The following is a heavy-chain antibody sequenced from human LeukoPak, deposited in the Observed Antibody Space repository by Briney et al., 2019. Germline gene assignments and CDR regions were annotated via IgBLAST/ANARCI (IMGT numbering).Heavy chain of an antibody. CDR1: GFTFSSYA. D-gene: IGHD4-11*01. CDR3: ARIYMTTFDY. J-gene: IGHJ4*02. V-gene: IGHV3-30-3*01. CDR2: ISYDGSNK. Sequence: GGSLRLSCAASGFTFSSYAMHWVRQAPGKGLEWVAVISYDGSNKYYADSVKGRFTISRDNSKNALYLQMNSLRAEDTAVYYCARIYMTTFDYWGQGTLVTVSS.